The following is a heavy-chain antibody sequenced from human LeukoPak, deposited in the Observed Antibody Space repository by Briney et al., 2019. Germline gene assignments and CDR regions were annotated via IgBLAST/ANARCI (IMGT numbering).Heavy chain of an antibody. CDR2: IYYSGST. CDR1: GGSISSYY. V-gene: IGHV4-59*01. J-gene: IGHJ5*02. Sequence: PWETLSPTCSVSGGSISSYYWSWIRQPPGKGLEWIGYIYYSGSTNYKPSLKSRVTISVDTSKNQFSLKLSSVTAADTAVYYCARGGYYGSGNDFRFDPWGQGTLVTVSS. D-gene: IGHD3-10*01. CDR3: ARGGYYGSGNDFRFDP.